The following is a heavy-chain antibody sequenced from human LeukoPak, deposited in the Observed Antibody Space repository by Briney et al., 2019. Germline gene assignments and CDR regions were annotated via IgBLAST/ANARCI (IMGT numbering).Heavy chain of an antibody. J-gene: IGHJ4*02. D-gene: IGHD3-10*01. Sequence: ASVKVSCKASGYTFTSYGISWVRQAPGQGLEWMGWISAYNGNTNYAQKLQGRVTMTTDTSTSTAYMELRSLRSDDTAVYYCARDSPLEDGDLEPDYYGSDHRGYFDYWGQGTLVTVSS. V-gene: IGHV1-18*01. CDR2: ISAYNGNT. CDR1: GYTFTSYG. CDR3: ARDSPLEDGDLEPDYYGSDHRGYFDY.